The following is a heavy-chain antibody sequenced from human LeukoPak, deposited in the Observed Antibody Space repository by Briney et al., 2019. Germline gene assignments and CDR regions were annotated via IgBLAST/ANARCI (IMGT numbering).Heavy chain of an antibody. CDR2: INHSGST. V-gene: IGHV4-34*01. J-gene: IGHJ4*02. Sequence: SETLSLTCAVYGGSFSGYYWSWIRQPPGKGLEWIGEINHSGSTNYNPSLKSRVTISVDTSKNQFSLKLSSVTAADTAVYYCARVKVRRSSGWLDFDYWGQGTLVTVSS. CDR1: GGSFSGYY. CDR3: ARVKVRRSSGWLDFDY. D-gene: IGHD6-19*01.